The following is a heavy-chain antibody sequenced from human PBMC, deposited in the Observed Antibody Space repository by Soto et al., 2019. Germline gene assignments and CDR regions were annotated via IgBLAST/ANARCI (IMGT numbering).Heavy chain of an antibody. D-gene: IGHD5-12*01. CDR3: ARVAVDSGYDYSWYFDL. J-gene: IGHJ2*01. V-gene: IGHV3-21*01. CDR1: GFTFSSYS. CDR2: ISSSSSYI. Sequence: EVQLVESGGGLVKPGGSLRLSCAASGFTFSSYSMNWVRQAPGKGLEWVSSISSSSSYIYYADSVKGRFTISRDNAKNSLYLQMNSLRAEDTAVYYCARVAVDSGYDYSWYFDLWGRGTLVTVSS.